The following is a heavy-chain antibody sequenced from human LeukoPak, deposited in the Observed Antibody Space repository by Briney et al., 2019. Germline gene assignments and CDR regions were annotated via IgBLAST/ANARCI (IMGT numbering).Heavy chain of an antibody. CDR3: ARGPYYYNSSGYYYLDFYYYYGMDV. D-gene: IGHD3-22*01. J-gene: IGHJ6*02. CDR1: GGSFSGYY. CDR2: INHSGST. V-gene: IGHV4-34*01. Sequence: SETLSLTCAVYGGSFSGYYWSWIRQPPGKGLEWIGEINHSGSTNYNPSLKSRVTISVDTSKNQFSLKLSSVTAADTAVYYCARGPYYYNSSGYYYLDFYYYYGMDVWGQGTTVTVSS.